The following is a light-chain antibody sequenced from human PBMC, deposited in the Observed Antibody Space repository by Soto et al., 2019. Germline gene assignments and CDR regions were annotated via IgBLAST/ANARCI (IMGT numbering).Light chain of an antibody. CDR2: EVS. V-gene: IGLV2-14*01. CDR1: NSDVGGYNY. Sequence: QSVLTQPASVSGSPGQSITISCTGTNSDVGGYNYVSWYQQHPGKAPELMIYEVSHRPSGVSNRFSGSKSDNTASLTISGLQAEDEADYSCSSYTSIRTLYVFGTGTKATVL. J-gene: IGLJ1*01. CDR3: SSYTSIRTLYV.